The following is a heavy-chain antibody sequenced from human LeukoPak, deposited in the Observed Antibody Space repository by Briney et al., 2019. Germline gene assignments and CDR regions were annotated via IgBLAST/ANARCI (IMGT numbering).Heavy chain of an antibody. CDR3: VRGHYADY. CDR1: GFSFSSYY. CDR2: IKADGSEE. J-gene: IGHJ4*01. V-gene: IGHV3-7*01. Sequence: PGGSLRLSCAASGFSFSSYYMNWVRQAPGKGLEWVANIKADGSEEDYVDSVKGRFIISRDNAKNSLYLQMNRLRADDTALYYCVRGHYADYTSHGTLVTVSS.